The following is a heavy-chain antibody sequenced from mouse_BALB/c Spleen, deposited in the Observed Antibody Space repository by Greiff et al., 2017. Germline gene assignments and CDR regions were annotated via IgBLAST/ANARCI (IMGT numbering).Heavy chain of an antibody. D-gene: IGHD1-2*01. CDR1: GFTFSDYY. Sequence: EVKLMESGGGLVKPGGSLKLSCAASGFTFSDYYMYWVRQTPEKRLEWVATISDGGSYTYYPDSVKGRFTISRDNAKNNLYLQMSSLKSEDTAMYYCARDTTATGTWFAYWGQGTLVTVSA. V-gene: IGHV5-4*02. CDR2: ISDGGSYT. CDR3: ARDTTATGTWFAY. J-gene: IGHJ3*01.